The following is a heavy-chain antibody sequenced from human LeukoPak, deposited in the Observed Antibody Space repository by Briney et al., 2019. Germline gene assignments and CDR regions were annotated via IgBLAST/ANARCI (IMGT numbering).Heavy chain of an antibody. V-gene: IGHV1-24*01. CDR1: GYTLTELS. CDR3: ASQAYGDYALDY. CDR2: FDPEDGET. D-gene: IGHD4-17*01. Sequence: ASVKVSCKVSGYTLTELSMHWVRQAPGKGLEWVGGFDPEDGETIYAQKFQGRVTMTEDTSTDTAYMELSSLRSEDTAVYYCASQAYGDYALDYWGQGTLVTVSS. J-gene: IGHJ4*02.